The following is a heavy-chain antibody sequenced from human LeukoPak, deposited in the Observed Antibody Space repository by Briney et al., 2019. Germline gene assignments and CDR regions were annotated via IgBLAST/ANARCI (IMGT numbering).Heavy chain of an antibody. D-gene: IGHD1-26*01. V-gene: IGHV1-2*05. CDR1: GYTFTGYH. J-gene: IGHJ4*02. Sequence: ASVKVSFKASGYTFTGYHMHWVRQAPGKGLEWMGRINPNSGGTNYAQKFQGRLTMTRETSSSTVYVALSRLRSDHADVYSLATSGIRVVGATNIDYSGQGNLVTVSS. CDR2: INPNSGGT. CDR3: ATSGIRVVGATNIDY.